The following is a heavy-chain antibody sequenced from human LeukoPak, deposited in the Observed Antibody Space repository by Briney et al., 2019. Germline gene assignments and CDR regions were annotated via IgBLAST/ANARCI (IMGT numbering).Heavy chain of an antibody. CDR1: GFTFSRHW. CDR2: IKEDGTKK. D-gene: IGHD3-22*01. J-gene: IGHJ4*02. Sequence: GGFLRLSCAASGFTFSRHWMTWVRQAPGKGLEWVANIKEDGTKKNYVDSVKGRFTISRDNAKNALYLQMSSLRAEDPAVYYCETPLDYYDSSGYHQGGDWGQGTLVTVSS. V-gene: IGHV3-7*03. CDR3: ETPLDYYDSSGYHQGGD.